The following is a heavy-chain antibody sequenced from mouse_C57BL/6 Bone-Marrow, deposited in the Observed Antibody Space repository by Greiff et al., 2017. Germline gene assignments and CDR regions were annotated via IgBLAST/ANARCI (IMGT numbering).Heavy chain of an antibody. CDR1: GFTFSDYY. J-gene: IGHJ4*01. CDR2: ISNGGGST. Sequence: EVQRVESGGGLVQPGGSLKLSCAASGFTFSDYYMYWVRQTPEKRLEWVAYISNGGGSTYYPDTVKGRFTISRDNAKNTLYLQMSRLKSEDTAMYYCARKDYWGQGPSVTVSA. CDR3: ARKDY. V-gene: IGHV5-12*01.